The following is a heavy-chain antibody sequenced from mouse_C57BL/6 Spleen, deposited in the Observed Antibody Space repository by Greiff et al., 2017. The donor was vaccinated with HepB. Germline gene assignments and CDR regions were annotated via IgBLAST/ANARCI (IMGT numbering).Heavy chain of an antibody. Sequence: LVESGGGLVKPGGSLKLSCAASGFTFSDYGMHWVRQAPEKGLEWVAYISSGSSTIYYADTVKGRFTISRDNAKNTLFLQMTSLRSEDTAMYYCARLYYGSSYENWYFDVWGTGTTVTVPS. CDR1: GFTFSDYG. J-gene: IGHJ1*03. CDR3: ARLYYGSSYENWYFDV. CDR2: ISSGSSTI. V-gene: IGHV5-17*01. D-gene: IGHD1-1*01.